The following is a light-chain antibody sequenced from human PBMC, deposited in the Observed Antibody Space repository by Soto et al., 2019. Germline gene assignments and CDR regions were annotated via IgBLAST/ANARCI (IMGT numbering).Light chain of an antibody. J-gene: IGLJ1*01. CDR1: GSDVGAYSY. V-gene: IGLV2-14*01. CDR3: LSYTGSDTLGV. Sequence: QSVLTQPASVSGPPGQSITISCTGTGSDVGAYSYVSWYQHHPGKAPKLIIYEVFNRPSGVSDRFSGSKSGNTASLTISGLQAEDEADYYCLSYTGSDTLGVFGTGTKVTVL. CDR2: EVF.